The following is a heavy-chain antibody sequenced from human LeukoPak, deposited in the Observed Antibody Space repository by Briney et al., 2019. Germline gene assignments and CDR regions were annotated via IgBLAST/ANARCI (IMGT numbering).Heavy chain of an antibody. Sequence: ASVKVSCKASGYTFTSYYVHWVRQAPGEGLEWMGIINPSGGSTLYAQKFQGRVTMTRDMSTTTDYMELSSLRSEDTAVYYCARDNSVGDIAWWFDPWGQGTLVTVSS. CDR3: ARDNSVGDIAWWFDP. D-gene: IGHD3-16*02. V-gene: IGHV1-46*01. CDR1: GYTFTSYY. CDR2: INPSGGST. J-gene: IGHJ5*02.